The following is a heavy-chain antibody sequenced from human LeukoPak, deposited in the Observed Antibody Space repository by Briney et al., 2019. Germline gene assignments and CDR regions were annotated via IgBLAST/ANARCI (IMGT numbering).Heavy chain of an antibody. D-gene: IGHD5-12*01. CDR2: MNPNSGNT. Sequence: ASVKVSCKASGYTFTSYDINWVRQATGQGLEWMGWMNPNSGNTGYAQKFQGRVSMTRDTSISTAYMELSRLRSDDAAVYYCARSDIVATTGFDYWGQGTLVTVSS. J-gene: IGHJ4*02. CDR1: GYTFTSYD. V-gene: IGHV1-8*02. CDR3: ARSDIVATTGFDY.